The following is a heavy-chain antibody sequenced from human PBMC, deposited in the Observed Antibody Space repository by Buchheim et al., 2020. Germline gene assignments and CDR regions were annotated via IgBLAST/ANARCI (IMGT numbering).Heavy chain of an antibody. D-gene: IGHD3-10*01. V-gene: IGHV3-48*03. CDR2: ISSSGSTI. CDR3: ARDRQPYYYGSGSPNWFDP. CDR1: GFTFSSYE. Sequence: EVQLVESGGGLVQPGGSLRLSCAASGFTFSSYEMNWVRQAPGKGLEWVSYISSSGSTIYYADSVKGRFTISRDNAKNTLYLQMNSLRAEDTAVYYCARDRQPYYYGSGSPNWFDPWGQGTL. J-gene: IGHJ5*02.